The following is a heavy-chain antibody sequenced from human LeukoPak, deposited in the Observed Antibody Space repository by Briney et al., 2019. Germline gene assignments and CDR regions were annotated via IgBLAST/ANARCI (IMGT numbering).Heavy chain of an antibody. CDR1: GFTFSSYE. CDR3: ARESIAVAGAPFDY. J-gene: IGHJ4*02. Sequence: GGSLRLSCAASGFTFSSYEMNWVRQAPGKGLEWVSYISSGSTIYDADSVKGRFTISRDKAKNSLYLQMNSLRGEDTAVYYCARESIAVAGAPFDYWGQGTLVTVSS. V-gene: IGHV3-48*03. D-gene: IGHD6-19*01. CDR2: ISSGSTI.